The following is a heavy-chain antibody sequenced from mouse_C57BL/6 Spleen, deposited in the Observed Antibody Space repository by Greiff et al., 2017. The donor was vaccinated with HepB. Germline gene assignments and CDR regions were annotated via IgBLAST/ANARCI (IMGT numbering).Heavy chain of an antibody. CDR3: ARGGAGDYYFDY. Sequence: EVHLVESGGDLVKPGGSLKLTCAASGFTFSSYGMSWVRQTPDKRLEWVATISSGGSYTYYPDSVKGRFTITRDNAKNTLYLQMRSLKSEDTAMYYCARGGAGDYYFDYWGQGTTLTVSS. V-gene: IGHV5-6*01. CDR2: ISSGGSYT. CDR1: GFTFSSYG. J-gene: IGHJ2*01. D-gene: IGHD3-3*01.